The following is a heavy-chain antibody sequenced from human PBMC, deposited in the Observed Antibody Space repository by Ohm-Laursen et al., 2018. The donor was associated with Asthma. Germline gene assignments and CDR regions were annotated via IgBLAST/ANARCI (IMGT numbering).Heavy chain of an antibody. CDR3: ARGVTGTTLYFQH. V-gene: IGHV1-18*01. CDR2: ISAYNGNT. D-gene: IGHD1-7*01. J-gene: IGHJ1*01. Sequence: SVKVSCKASGGTFSSYAISWVRQAPGQGLEWMGWISAYNGNTNYAQKLQGRVTMTTDTSTSTAYMELRSLRSDDTAVYFCARGVTGTTLYFQHWGQGTLVTVSS. CDR1: GGTFSSYA.